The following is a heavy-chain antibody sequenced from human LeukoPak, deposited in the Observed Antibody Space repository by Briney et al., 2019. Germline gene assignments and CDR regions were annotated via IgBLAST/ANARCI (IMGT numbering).Heavy chain of an antibody. CDR3: ARHSSGWTFFDY. V-gene: IGHV1-18*01. J-gene: IGHJ4*02. Sequence: XXEWMGWISAYNGNTNYAQKLQGRVTMTTDTSTSTAYMELRSLRSDDTAVYYCARHSSGWTFFDYWGQGTLVTVSS. D-gene: IGHD6-19*01. CDR2: ISAYNGNT.